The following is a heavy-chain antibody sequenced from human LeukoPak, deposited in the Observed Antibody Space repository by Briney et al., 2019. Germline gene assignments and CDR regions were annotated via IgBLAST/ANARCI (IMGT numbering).Heavy chain of an antibody. D-gene: IGHD3-3*01. Sequence: SETLSLTCTVSGGSISSYYWSWIRQPPGKGLEWIGYIYDSGSTNYNPSLKSRVTISVDTSKNQFSLKLSSVTAADTAVYYCARDRRGKSYYDFWSGSHYYYYMDVWGKGTTVTVSS. CDR2: IYDSGST. CDR3: ARDRRGKSYYDFWSGSHYYYYMDV. J-gene: IGHJ6*03. V-gene: IGHV4-59*12. CDR1: GGSISSYY.